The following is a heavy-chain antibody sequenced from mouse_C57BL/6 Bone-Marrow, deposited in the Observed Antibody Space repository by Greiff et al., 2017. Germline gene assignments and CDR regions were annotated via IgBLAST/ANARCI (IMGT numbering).Heavy chain of an antibody. CDR3: TNGGMDY. V-gene: IGHV14-4*01. J-gene: IGHJ4*01. CDR1: GFNIKDDY. Sequence: EVHLVESGAELVRPGASVKLSCTASGFNIKDDYMHWVKQRPEQGLEWIGWIDPENGDTEYASKFQGKATITADTPSNTAYLQLSSLTSEDTAVYYCTNGGMDYWGQGTSVTVSS. CDR2: IDPENGDT.